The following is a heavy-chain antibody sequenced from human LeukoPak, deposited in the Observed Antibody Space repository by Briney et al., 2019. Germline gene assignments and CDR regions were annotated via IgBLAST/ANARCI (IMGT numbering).Heavy chain of an antibody. CDR1: GFIFSHYV. CDR3: VKDAQRGFGHSNSFQY. CDR2: IWSDATNL. J-gene: IGHJ4*02. V-gene: IGHV3-30*02. Sequence: TGGSLRLSCAVCGFIFSHYVFLGLRQTPAKGGEGVASIWSDATNLLYGNSVKGRFFIQRDNVQKTVYLQMTSLPADDTAVYHCVKDAQRGFGHSNSFQYWGQGSLVTVSS. D-gene: IGHD3-16*01.